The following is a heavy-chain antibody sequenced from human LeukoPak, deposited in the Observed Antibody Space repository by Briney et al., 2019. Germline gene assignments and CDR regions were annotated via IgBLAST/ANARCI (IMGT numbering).Heavy chain of an antibody. D-gene: IGHD2-2*01. Sequence: GGSLRLSCAASGFTFSSHAMHWVRQAPGKGMEWVAVISYDGSDKRYADSVKGRFTISRDNSKSSLYLQMSSLRAEDTAVYFCARDLYCSTTSCTDAFDIWGQGTMVTASS. CDR3: ARDLYCSTTSCTDAFDI. CDR2: ISYDGSDK. CDR1: GFTFSSHA. V-gene: IGHV3-30*04. J-gene: IGHJ3*02.